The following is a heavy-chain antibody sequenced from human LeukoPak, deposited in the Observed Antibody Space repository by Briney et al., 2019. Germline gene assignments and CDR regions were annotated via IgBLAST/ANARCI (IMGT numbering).Heavy chain of an antibody. V-gene: IGHV1-2*06. D-gene: IGHD3-3*01. CDR3: ARDLLGNYDFWSGNSYYYFYYMDV. CDR2: INPTSGGT. J-gene: IGHJ6*03. Sequence: ASVKVSCKASGYTFAGYYIHWVRQAPGQGLEWMGRINPTSGGTDHAQKFQGRVAMTRDTSINTAYMELSGLSSDDTAIYYCARDLLGNYDFWSGNSYYYFYYMDVWGKGTTVTVSS. CDR1: GYTFAGYY.